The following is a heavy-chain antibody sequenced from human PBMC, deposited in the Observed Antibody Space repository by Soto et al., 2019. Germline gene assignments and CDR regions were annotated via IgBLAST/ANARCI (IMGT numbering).Heavy chain of an antibody. CDR2: INHSGRT. D-gene: IGHD6-13*01. Sequence: SETLSLTCAVYGGSISGHYWNWIRQPPGKGLEWIGEINHSGRTNYNPSLKSRVTISVDTSKNQFSLNLGSVTAADTAVYYCARGNIAAALVYWGQGTLVTVSS. J-gene: IGHJ4*02. CDR1: GGSISGHY. V-gene: IGHV4-34*01. CDR3: ARGNIAAALVY.